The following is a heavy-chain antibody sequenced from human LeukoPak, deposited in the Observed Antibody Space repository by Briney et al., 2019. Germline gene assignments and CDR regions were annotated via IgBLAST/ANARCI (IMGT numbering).Heavy chain of an antibody. Sequence: SETLSLTCTVSGDSIDSYYWGWIRLPPGKGLEWIGSIFYSGSCDYNPSLESRVTMSVDTSKNQVSLRMTSVTAADTAMYYCARRTVVTARGMFYFDYWGQGTLVTVSS. J-gene: IGHJ4*02. CDR2: IFYSGSC. CDR3: ARRTVVTARGMFYFDY. D-gene: IGHD2-21*02. V-gene: IGHV4-39*01. CDR1: GDSIDSYY.